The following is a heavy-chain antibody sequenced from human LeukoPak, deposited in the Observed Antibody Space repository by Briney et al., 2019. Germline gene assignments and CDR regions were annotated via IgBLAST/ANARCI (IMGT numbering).Heavy chain of an antibody. J-gene: IGHJ5*02. V-gene: IGHV4-59*08. CDR2: IYYSGST. D-gene: IGHD2-15*01. CDR3: ARLRCSGGSCYPHP. Sequence: PSETLSLTCTVSGGSISSYYWSWIRQPPGKGLEWIGYIYYSGSTNYNPSLKSRVTISVDTSKNQFSLKLSSVTAADTAVYYCARLRCSGGSCYPHPWGQGTLVTVSS. CDR1: GGSISSYY.